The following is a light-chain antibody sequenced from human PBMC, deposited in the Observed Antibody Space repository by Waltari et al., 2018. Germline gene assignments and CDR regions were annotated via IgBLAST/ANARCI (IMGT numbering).Light chain of an antibody. J-gene: IGKJ1*01. CDR1: QSISSW. CDR3: QQYNNYPWT. CDR2: KAS. Sequence: DRVTITCRASQSISSWLAWYQQKPGKAPKLLIYKASNLESGVPSRFSGSGSGTEFTLTISSLQPDDFATYYCQQYNNYPWTFGQGTKVEIK. V-gene: IGKV1-5*03.